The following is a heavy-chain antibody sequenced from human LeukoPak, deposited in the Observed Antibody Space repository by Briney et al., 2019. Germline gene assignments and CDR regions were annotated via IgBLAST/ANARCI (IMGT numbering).Heavy chain of an antibody. CDR3: TRDRRNYYDSSGYSY. J-gene: IGHJ4*02. Sequence: GGSLRPSCTASGFTFGDYAMSWVRQAPGKGLEWVGFIRSKAYGGTTEYAASVKGRFTISRDDSKSIAYLQMNSLKTEDTAVYYCTRDRRNYYDSSGYSYWGQGTLVTVSS. D-gene: IGHD3-22*01. V-gene: IGHV3-49*04. CDR1: GFTFGDYA. CDR2: IRSKAYGGTT.